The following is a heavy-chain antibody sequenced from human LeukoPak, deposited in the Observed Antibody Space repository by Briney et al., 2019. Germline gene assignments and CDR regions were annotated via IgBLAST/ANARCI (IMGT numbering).Heavy chain of an antibody. CDR1: GGSISSGSYY. J-gene: IGHJ5*02. D-gene: IGHD2-8*02. CDR2: IYTSGST. Sequence: SETLSLTCTVSGGSISSGSYYWSWIRQPAGKGLEWIGRIYTSGSTNYNPSLKSRVTMSVDTSKNQFSLKLSSVTAADTAVYYCARDGQVLYGLRNWFDPWGQGTLVTVSS. CDR3: ARDGQVLYGLRNWFDP. V-gene: IGHV4-61*02.